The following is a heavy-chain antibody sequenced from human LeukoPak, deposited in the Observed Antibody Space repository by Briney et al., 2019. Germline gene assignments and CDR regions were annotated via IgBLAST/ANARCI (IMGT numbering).Heavy chain of an antibody. J-gene: IGHJ4*02. D-gene: IGHD2-15*01. CDR2: ISGSSGST. Sequence: GGSLRLSCAASGFTFSSYAMSWVRQAPGKGLEWVSAISGSSGSTYYADSVKGRFTISRDNSKNTLYLQMNSLRAEDTAVYYCASHVSYCSGGSCYSSGYYFDYWGQGTLVTVSS. V-gene: IGHV3-23*01. CDR3: ASHVSYCSGGSCYSSGYYFDY. CDR1: GFTFSSYA.